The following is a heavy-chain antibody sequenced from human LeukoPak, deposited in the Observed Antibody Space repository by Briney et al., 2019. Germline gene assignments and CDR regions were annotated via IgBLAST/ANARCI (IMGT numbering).Heavy chain of an antibody. CDR2: INHSGST. D-gene: IGHD3-22*01. CDR3: ARASNDISGYVYYYYMDV. J-gene: IGHJ6*03. Sequence: SETLSLTCAVYGGSFSGYYWSWIRQPPGKGLEWIGEINHSGSTNYNPSLKSRVTISVDTSNNQFPLKLSSVTAADTAVYYCARASNDISGYVYYYYMDVWGKGTTVTVS. CDR1: GGSFSGYY. V-gene: IGHV4-34*01.